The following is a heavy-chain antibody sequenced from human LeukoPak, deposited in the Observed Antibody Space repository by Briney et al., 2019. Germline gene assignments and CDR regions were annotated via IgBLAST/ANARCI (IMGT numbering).Heavy chain of an antibody. V-gene: IGHV1-69*05. CDR2: IIPIFGTA. D-gene: IGHD1-26*01. CDR1: GGTFSSYA. J-gene: IGHJ3*02. Sequence: SVKVSCKASGGTFSSYAISWVRQALGQGLEWMGGIIPIFGTANYAQKFQGRVTITTDESTSTAYMELSSLRSEDTAVYYCARESLGATDAFDIWGQGTMVTVSS. CDR3: ARESLGATDAFDI.